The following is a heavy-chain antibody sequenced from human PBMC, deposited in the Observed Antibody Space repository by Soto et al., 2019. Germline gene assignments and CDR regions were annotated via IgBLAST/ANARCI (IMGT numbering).Heavy chain of an antibody. J-gene: IGHJ4*02. V-gene: IGHV4-31*03. CDR2: IYYSGNN. Sequence: PSETLSLTCTVSGGSISSSDYCWSWIRQHPGKGVEWIGHIYYSGNNYYNPSLKSRVTTSVDTSKNQFCVKLTSVTAADTAVYYCARNRSKGTYFDYWGQGTLVTVSS. CDR3: ARNRSKGTYFDY. D-gene: IGHD1-1*01. CDR1: GGSISSSDYC.